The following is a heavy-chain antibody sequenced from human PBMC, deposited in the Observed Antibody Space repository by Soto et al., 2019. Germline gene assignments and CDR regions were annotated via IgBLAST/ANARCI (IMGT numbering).Heavy chain of an antibody. CDR2: ISGSGAST. V-gene: IGHV3-23*01. Sequence: EVQLLESGGGLVQPGGPLRLSCAASGITFSNYDMTWVRQAPGKGLDWVSTISGSGASTYYADSVKGPFTISRDKSKNTVYLQMNSLRVEDTAVYYCAHRNYYGISVYTYTYFDFRGQGSLVTVSS. J-gene: IGHJ4*02. CDR1: GITFSNYD. D-gene: IGHD3-22*01. CDR3: AHRNYYGISVYTYTYFDF.